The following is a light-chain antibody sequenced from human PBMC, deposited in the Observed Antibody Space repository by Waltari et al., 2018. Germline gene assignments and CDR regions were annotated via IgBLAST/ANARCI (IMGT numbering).Light chain of an antibody. CDR1: GSDVGGYDY. Sequence: QSALTQPASVSGSPGQAIIISCTGTGSDVGGYDYVYCYQQYPGKAPRLIIYDLYNRPSGVSNRFSGSKSDNTASLTISGLQAEDESVYYCSSYTSSGVVFGGGTKLTVL. CDR2: DLY. J-gene: IGLJ2*01. CDR3: SSYTSSGVV. V-gene: IGLV2-14*01.